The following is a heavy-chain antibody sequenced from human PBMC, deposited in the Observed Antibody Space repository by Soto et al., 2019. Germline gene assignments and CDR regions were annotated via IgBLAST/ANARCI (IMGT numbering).Heavy chain of an antibody. CDR3: SRGLSCYATMPYYFDS. J-gene: IGHJ4*02. CDR1: GFNFAGSA. V-gene: IGHV3-49*03. Sequence: GGSLTVSYATSGFNFAGSAMTWFRQARGKGLEWVGFTRGKAYGGTTEYAASVRGRFTISRDDSRRVAYLQMDSLRPEDTAVYLCSRGLSCYATMPYYFDSWGQGTLVTVSS. D-gene: IGHD2-15*01. CDR2: TRGKAYGGTT.